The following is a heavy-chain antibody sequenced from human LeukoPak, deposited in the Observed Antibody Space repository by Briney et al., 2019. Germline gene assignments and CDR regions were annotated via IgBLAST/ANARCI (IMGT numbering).Heavy chain of an antibody. J-gene: IGHJ3*02. CDR3: ARDEGGDFNDAFGI. D-gene: IGHD2-21*02. CDR1: GFTFSSYG. V-gene: IGHV3-30*03. CDR2: ISYDGSDK. Sequence: SGGSLRLSCAASGFTFSSYGMHWVRQAPGKGLEWVAFISYDGSDKYYADSVKGRFTISRDNSKNTLYLQMNSLRDEDTAVYYCARDEGGDFNDAFGIWGQGKLVTVSS.